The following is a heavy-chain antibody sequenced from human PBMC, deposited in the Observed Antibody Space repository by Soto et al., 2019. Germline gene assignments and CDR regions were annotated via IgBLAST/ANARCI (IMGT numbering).Heavy chain of an antibody. J-gene: IGHJ6*02. D-gene: IGHD6-19*01. CDR3: ARARSSGWYYYGMDV. Sequence: GGSLRLSCAASGFTFSSYAMHWVRQAPGKGLEWVAVISYDGSNKYYADSVKGRFTISRDNSKNTLYLQMNSLRAEDTVVYYCARARSSGWYYYGMDVWGQGTTVTVSS. CDR1: GFTFSSYA. V-gene: IGHV3-30-3*01. CDR2: ISYDGSNK.